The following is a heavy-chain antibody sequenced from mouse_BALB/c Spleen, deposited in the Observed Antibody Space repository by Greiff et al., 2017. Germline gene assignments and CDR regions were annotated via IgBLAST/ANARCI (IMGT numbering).Heavy chain of an antibody. J-gene: IGHJ1*01. Sequence: VQLQQSGPELVQPGASVKMSCKASGYTFTSYVMHWVQQKPGQGLEWIGYINPYNDGTKYNEKFKGKATLTSDKSSSTAYMELSSLTSEDSAGYYCARRDCYGSNWYFDVWGAGTTVTVAS. CDR2: INPYNDGT. V-gene: IGHV1-14*01. D-gene: IGHD1-1*01. CDR1: GYTFTSYV. CDR3: ARRDCYGSNWYFDV.